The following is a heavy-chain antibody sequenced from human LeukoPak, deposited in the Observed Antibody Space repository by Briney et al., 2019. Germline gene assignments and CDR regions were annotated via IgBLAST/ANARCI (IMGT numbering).Heavy chain of an antibody. CDR1: EFTFDNYA. D-gene: IGHD3-22*01. V-gene: IGHV3-66*01. CDR3: ARGLREYYYDSSGYSYYFDY. Sequence: GRSLRLSCAASEFTFDNYAMSWVRQAPGKGLEWGSVIYSGGSTYYADSVKGRFTISRDNSKNTLYLQMNSLRAEDTAVYYCARGLREYYYDSSGYSYYFDYWGQGTLVTVSS. CDR2: IYSGGST. J-gene: IGHJ4*02.